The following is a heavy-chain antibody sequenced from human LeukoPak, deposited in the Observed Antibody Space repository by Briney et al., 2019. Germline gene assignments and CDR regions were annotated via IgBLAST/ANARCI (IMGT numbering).Heavy chain of an antibody. CDR1: GYTFTSYG. CDR3: ARRAVQLGLFGYYYMDV. D-gene: IGHD1-1*01. V-gene: IGHV1-18*01. J-gene: IGHJ6*03. CDR2: ISAYNGNT. Sequence: ASVKVSCKASGYTFTSYGISWVRQAPGQGLEWMGWISAYNGNTNYAQKLQGRVTMTTDTSTSTAYMELRSLRSDDTAVYYCARRAVQLGLFGYYYMDVWGKGTTVTVSS.